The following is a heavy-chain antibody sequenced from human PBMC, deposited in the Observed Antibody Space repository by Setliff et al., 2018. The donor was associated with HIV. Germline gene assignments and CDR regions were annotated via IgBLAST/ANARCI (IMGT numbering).Heavy chain of an antibody. CDR1: GYTFTDYY. CDR2: VDPEDGET. D-gene: IGHD5-18*01. Sequence: ASVKVSCKASGYTFTDYYMHWAQQAPGKGLEWMGRVDPEDGETIYAEKFQGRVTITADTSTDTAYMELSSLRSEDTAVYYCALNGGYSYGNRFDYWGQGTLVTVSS. V-gene: IGHV1-69-2*01. J-gene: IGHJ4*02. CDR3: ALNGGYSYGNRFDY.